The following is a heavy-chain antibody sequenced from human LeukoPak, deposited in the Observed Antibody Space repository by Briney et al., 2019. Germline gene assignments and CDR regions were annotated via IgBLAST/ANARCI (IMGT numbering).Heavy chain of an antibody. Sequence: GGSLRRSCAAAGFTVSSNYMSWVRQAPGKGLEWVSVIYSGGSTYYADSVKGRFTISRDNSKNTLYLQMNSLRAEDTAVYYCARDVPFDYWGQGTLVTVSS. J-gene: IGHJ4*02. CDR3: ARDVPFDY. V-gene: IGHV3-66*01. CDR2: IYSGGST. CDR1: GFTVSSNY. D-gene: IGHD2-2*01.